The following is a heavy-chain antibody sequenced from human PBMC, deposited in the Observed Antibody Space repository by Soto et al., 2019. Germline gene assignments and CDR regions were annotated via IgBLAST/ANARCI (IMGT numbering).Heavy chain of an antibody. CDR2: IYYDGRS. J-gene: IGHJ6*02. Sequence: SETLSLTCSVSGDSISRNGYFWTWIRQHPGKGLEWIGYIYYDGRSYYTPSLKSRVIISVDTSKNQFSLNLTAVTAADTAVYYCARGTMLRGPGYYYAMDVWGQGTTVTVSS. CDR3: ARGTMLRGPGYYYAMDV. V-gene: IGHV4-31*03. D-gene: IGHD3-10*01. CDR1: GDSISRNGYF.